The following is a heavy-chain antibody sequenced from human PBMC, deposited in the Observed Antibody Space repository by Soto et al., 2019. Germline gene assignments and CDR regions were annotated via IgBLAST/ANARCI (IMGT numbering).Heavy chain of an antibody. V-gene: IGHV3-7*01. Sequence: GSLRLSCAASGFTFSSYWMSWVRQAPGKGLEWVANIKQDGSEKYYVDSVKGRFTISRDNAKNSLYLQMNSLRAKDTAVYYCARVHYIWGSYRYIWTYYFDYWGQGTLVTVSS. J-gene: IGHJ4*02. CDR3: ARVHYIWGSYRYIWTYYFDY. CDR2: IKQDGSEK. CDR1: GFTFSSYW. D-gene: IGHD3-16*02.